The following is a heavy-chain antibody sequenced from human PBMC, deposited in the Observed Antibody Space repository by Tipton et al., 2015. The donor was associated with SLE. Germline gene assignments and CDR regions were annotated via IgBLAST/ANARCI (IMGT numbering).Heavy chain of an antibody. D-gene: IGHD3-16*01. V-gene: IGHV4-59*08. CDR1: GGSISSYY. Sequence: TLSLTCTVSGGSISSYYWSWIRQPPGKGLEWIGYIYYSGSTNYNPSLKSRVTISVDTSKNQFSLKLSSVTAADTAVYYCARRLGHGFDIWGPGTMVTVSS. CDR3: ARRLGHGFDI. CDR2: IYYSGST. J-gene: IGHJ3*02.